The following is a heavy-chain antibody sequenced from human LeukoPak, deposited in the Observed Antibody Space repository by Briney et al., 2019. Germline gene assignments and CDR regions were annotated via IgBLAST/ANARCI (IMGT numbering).Heavy chain of an antibody. CDR2: IYYSGST. Sequence: SETLSLTCTVSGGSVSSDFYYWSWIRQPPGKGLEWIGYIYYSGSTNYNPSLKSRVTISVGTSKNQFSLKLRSVTAADTAVYYCARGTYYDILTGYYHLQPSDYWGQGTLVTVSS. CDR3: ARGTYYDILTGYYHLQPSDY. D-gene: IGHD3-9*01. V-gene: IGHV4-61*01. J-gene: IGHJ4*02. CDR1: GGSVSSDFYY.